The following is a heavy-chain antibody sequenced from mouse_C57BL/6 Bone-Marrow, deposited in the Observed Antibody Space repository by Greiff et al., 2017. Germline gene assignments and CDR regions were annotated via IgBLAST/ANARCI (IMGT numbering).Heavy chain of an antibody. D-gene: IGHD2-3*01. CDR3: ASRWLLPYYYAMDY. V-gene: IGHV1-9*01. CDR1: GYTFTGYW. Sequence: VQLQQSGAELMKPGASVKLSCKATGYTFTGYWIAWVKQRPGHGLEWIGEILPGSGSTNYNEKFKSKATFTADTSSNTAYLQLSSLTTEDSAIFSFASRWLLPYYYAMDYWGQGTSVTVSS. J-gene: IGHJ4*01. CDR2: ILPGSGST.